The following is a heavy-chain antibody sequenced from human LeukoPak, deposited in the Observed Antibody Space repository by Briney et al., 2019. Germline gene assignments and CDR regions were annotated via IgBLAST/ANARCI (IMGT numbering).Heavy chain of an antibody. D-gene: IGHD4-17*01. CDR3: ARVLGDYEGYYYYMDV. CDR2: INHSGST. V-gene: IGHV4-39*07. J-gene: IGHJ6*03. Sequence: SETLSLTCTVSGGSISSSSYYWSWIRQPPGKGLEWIGEINHSGSTNYNPSLKSRVTISVDTSKNQFSLKLSSVTAADTAVYYCARVLGDYEGYYYYMDVWGKGTTVTVSS. CDR1: GGSISSSSYY.